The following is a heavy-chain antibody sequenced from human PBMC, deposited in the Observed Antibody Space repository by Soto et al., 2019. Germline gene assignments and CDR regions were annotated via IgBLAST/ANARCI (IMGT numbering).Heavy chain of an antibody. D-gene: IGHD6-13*01. CDR1: GGTFSSYA. CDR3: AREMAAAGTSYGMDV. CDR2: IIPIFGTA. V-gene: IGHV1-69*13. Sequence: SVKVSCKASGGTFSSYAISWVLQAPGQGLEWMGGIIPIFGTANYAQKFQGRVTITADESTSTAYMELSSLRSEDTAVYYCAREMAAAGTSYGMDVWGQGTTVTVSS. J-gene: IGHJ6*02.